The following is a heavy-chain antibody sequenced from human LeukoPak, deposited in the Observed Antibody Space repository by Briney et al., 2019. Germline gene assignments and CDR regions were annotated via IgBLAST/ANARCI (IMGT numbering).Heavy chain of an antibody. J-gene: IGHJ6*02. CDR2: ISSSGGST. CDR3: AKGLSRSWSYYSYGMDV. V-gene: IGHV3-23*01. CDR1: GFSFSSYA. Sequence: PGGSLRLSCAASGFSFSSYAMSWVRQGPGKGLEWVSAISSSGGSTYYADSVKGRFTISRDNSKNTLYLQMNSLRAEDTAVYYCAKGLSRSWSYYSYGMDVWGQGTTVTVSS. D-gene: IGHD6-13*01.